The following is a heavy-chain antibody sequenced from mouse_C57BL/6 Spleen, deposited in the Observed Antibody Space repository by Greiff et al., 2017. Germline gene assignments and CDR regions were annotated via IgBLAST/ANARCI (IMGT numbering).Heavy chain of an antibody. CDR1: GYTFTSYW. D-gene: IGHD2-5*01. CDR2: INPSNGGT. CDR3: ARPLYSNYGGDYAMDY. V-gene: IGHV1-53*01. Sequence: QVQLQQPGTELVKPGASVKLSCKASGYTFTSYWMHWVKQRPGQGLEWIGNINPSNGGTNYNEKFKSKATLTVDKSSSTAYMQLSSLTSEDSAVYYCARPLYSNYGGDYAMDYWGQGTSVTVSS. J-gene: IGHJ4*01.